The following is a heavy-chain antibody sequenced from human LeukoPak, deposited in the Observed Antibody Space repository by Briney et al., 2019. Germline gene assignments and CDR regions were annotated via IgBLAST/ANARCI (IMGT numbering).Heavy chain of an antibody. D-gene: IGHD3-10*01. CDR2: VSHSGKT. V-gene: IGHV4-59*02. Sequence: SETLSLTCTASGDSVTNNFWNWIRQSPGKGLEWIGFVSHSGKTNSNPALTSRVNISLDTSENRLSLNLSSVTTADTAVYYCARAGTTLFGVILNFDSWGQGTLVTVSS. CDR1: GDSVTNNF. CDR3: ARAGTTLFGVILNFDS. J-gene: IGHJ4*02.